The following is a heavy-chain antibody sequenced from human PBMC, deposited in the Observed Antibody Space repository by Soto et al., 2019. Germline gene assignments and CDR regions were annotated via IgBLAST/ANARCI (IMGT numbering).Heavy chain of an antibody. CDR1: GVTFSGCA. J-gene: IGHJ4*02. Sequence: GGSLRLTCAASGVTFSGCAVSVFRQPPGKRLEWVSVIHGGGNSAYYADSVKGRFTISRDNSKNTLYLQMSSLRGEDTAVHYCEKNRDRVTKSRDFDYCGQGP. D-gene: IGHD4-17*01. V-gene: IGHV3-23*01. CDR2: IHGGGNSA. CDR3: EKNRDRVTKSRDFDY.